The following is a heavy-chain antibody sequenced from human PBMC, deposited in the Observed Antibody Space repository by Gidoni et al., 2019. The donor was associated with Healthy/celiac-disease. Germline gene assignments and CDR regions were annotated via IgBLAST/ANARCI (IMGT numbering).Heavy chain of an antibody. CDR3: ARGFGFGELEGDYFDY. Sequence: EVQLVESGGGLVKPGGSLRLSCAASGFTFSSYSMNWVRQAPGKGLEWVSSISSSSSYIYYADSVKGRFTISRDNAKNSLYLQMNSLRAEDTAVYYCARGFGFGELEGDYFDYWGQGTLVTVSS. CDR2: ISSSSSYI. CDR1: GFTFSSYS. V-gene: IGHV3-21*01. D-gene: IGHD3-10*01. J-gene: IGHJ4*02.